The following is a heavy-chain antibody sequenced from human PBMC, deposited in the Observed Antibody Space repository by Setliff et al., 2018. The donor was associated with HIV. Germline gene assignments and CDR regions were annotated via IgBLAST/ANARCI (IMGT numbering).Heavy chain of an antibody. CDR3: ARLRYYDSSGYLDY. J-gene: IGHJ4*02. Sequence: SETLSLTCTVSGGSISSYYWSWIRQPPGKGLEWIGYIYYSGSTNYNASLQSRVTISVDTSKNQFSLKLSSVTAADTAVYYCARLRYYDSSGYLDYWGQGTLVTVSS. CDR2: IYYSGST. V-gene: IGHV4-59*08. D-gene: IGHD3-22*01. CDR1: GGSISSYY.